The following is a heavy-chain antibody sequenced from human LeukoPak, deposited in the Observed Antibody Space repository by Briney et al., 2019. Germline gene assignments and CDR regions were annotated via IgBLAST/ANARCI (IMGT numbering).Heavy chain of an antibody. CDR1: GGSISSSSYY. J-gene: IGHJ6*03. CDR3: ASKWLRLYYYYMDV. CDR2: IYYSGST. D-gene: IGHD5-12*01. V-gene: IGHV4-39*01. Sequence: PSETLSLTCPVSGGSISSSSYYWGWIRQPPGKGLEWIGSIYYSGSTYYNPSLKSRVTISVDTSKNQFSLKLSSVTAAVTAVYYCASKWLRLYYYYMDVWGKGTTVTVSS.